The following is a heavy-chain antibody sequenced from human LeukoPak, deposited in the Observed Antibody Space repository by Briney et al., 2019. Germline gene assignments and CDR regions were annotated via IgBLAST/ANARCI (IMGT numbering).Heavy chain of an antibody. CDR2: ISSSSSTI. J-gene: IGHJ5*02. V-gene: IGHV3-11*04. CDR3: ARDLYSSGWYAKPNWFDP. CDR1: GYSISSGYY. D-gene: IGHD6-19*01. Sequence: LSLTCTVSGYSISSGYYWGWIRQPPGKGLEWVSYISSSSSTIYYADSVKGRFTISRDNAKNSLYLQMNSLRAEDTAVYYCARDLYSSGWYAKPNWFDPWGQGTLVTVSS.